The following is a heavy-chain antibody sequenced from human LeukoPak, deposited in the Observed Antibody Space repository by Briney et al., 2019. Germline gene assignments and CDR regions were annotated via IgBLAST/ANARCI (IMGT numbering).Heavy chain of an antibody. CDR3: ARDKGEQQSLFDY. Sequence: ASVKVSCKASGYTFTDYGISWVRQAPGQGLEWMGGIIPIFGTANYAQKFQGRVTITADESTSTAYMELSSLRSEDTAVYYCARDKGEQQSLFDYWGQGTLVTVSS. CDR1: GYTFTDYG. CDR2: IIPIFGTA. V-gene: IGHV1-69*13. J-gene: IGHJ4*02. D-gene: IGHD6-13*01.